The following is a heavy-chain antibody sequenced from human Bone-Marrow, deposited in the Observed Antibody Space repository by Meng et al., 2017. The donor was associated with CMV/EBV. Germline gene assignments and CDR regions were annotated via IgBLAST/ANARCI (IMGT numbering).Heavy chain of an antibody. CDR1: GFTFSSYA. D-gene: IGHD2-2*01. CDR3: GRDSCISTSCHDY. V-gene: IGHV3-30*04. CDR2: ISYDGSNK. J-gene: IGHJ4*02. Sequence: LKISCAASGFTFSSYAMHWVRQAPGKGLEWGAVISYDGSNKYYADSVKGRFTIYRDNAKTALYLKMKSLRADDTAVYYCGRDSCISTSCHDYWGQGTQVTVSS.